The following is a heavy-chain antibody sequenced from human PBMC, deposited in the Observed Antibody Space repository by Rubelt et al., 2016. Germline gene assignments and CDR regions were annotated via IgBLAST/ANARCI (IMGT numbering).Heavy chain of an antibody. CDR3: ARGLMPGLLSLYFDY. V-gene: IGHV4-38-2*02. J-gene: IGHJ4*02. CDR2: VHHSGTT. CDR1: GYFISSGYY. Sequence: QVQLQESGPGLVKPSETLSLTCTVSGYFISSGYYWGWIRQSPWKGLEWIASVHHSGTTYFNPSLKSRITISVNTSKDQFSLKLSSVTAADTAVYYCARGLMPGLLSLYFDYWGQGALVTVSS. D-gene: IGHD3-3*01.